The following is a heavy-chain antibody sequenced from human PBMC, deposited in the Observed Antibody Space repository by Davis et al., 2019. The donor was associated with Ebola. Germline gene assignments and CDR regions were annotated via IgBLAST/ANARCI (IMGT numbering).Heavy chain of an antibody. V-gene: IGHV4-34*01. J-gene: IGHJ6*02. CDR3: AGVVGSYYYGMDV. CDR2: INHSGST. Sequence: MPGGSLRLSCAVYGGSFSGYYWSWIRQPPGKGLEWIGEINHSGSTNYNPSLKSRVTISVDTSKNQFSLKLSSVTAADTAVYYCAGVVGSYYYGMDVWGQGTTVTVSS. CDR1: GGSFSGYY. D-gene: IGHD1-26*01.